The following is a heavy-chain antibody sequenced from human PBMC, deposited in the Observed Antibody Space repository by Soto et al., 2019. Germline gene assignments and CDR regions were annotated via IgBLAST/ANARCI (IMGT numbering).Heavy chain of an antibody. CDR2: IWYDGSNK. D-gene: IGHD3-16*01. J-gene: IGHJ6*02. CDR3: ARDFAPGGYSYYGMDV. CDR1: GFTFSSYG. V-gene: IGHV3-33*01. Sequence: GGSLRLSCAASGFTFSSYGMHWVRQAPGKGLEWVAVIWYDGSNKYYADSVKGRFTISRDNSKNTLYLQMNSLRAEDTAVYYCARDFAPGGYSYYGMDVWGQGTTVTVSS.